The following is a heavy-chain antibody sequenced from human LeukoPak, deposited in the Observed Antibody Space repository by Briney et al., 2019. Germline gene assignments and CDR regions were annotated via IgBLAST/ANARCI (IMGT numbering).Heavy chain of an antibody. J-gene: IGHJ4*02. CDR2: INYNGST. CDR3: ARRSDRSGSPLRN. V-gene: IGHV4-34*01. D-gene: IGHD3-10*01. CDR1: GGYFSGNH. Sequence: SETLSLTCAIYGGYFSGNHWSWIRQPPGRGLEWIGEINYNGSTNYNPSLKSRVTISADTSKNQFSLRVMSVTVADTAVYYCARRSDRSGSPLRNWGQGTLVTVSS.